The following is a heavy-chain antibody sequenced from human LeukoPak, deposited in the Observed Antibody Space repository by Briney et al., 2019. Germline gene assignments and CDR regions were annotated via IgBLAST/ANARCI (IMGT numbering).Heavy chain of an antibody. Sequence: GGSLRLSCAASGFTDSSNYMSWVRQAPGKGLEWVSVIYSGGSTYYADSVKGRFTISRGNSKNTLYLQMNSLRAEDTAVYYCARDSSLGYYYYMDVWGKGTTVTVSS. CDR3: ARDSSLGYYYYMDV. CDR1: GFTDSSNY. D-gene: IGHD3-16*01. CDR2: IYSGGST. V-gene: IGHV3-66*02. J-gene: IGHJ6*03.